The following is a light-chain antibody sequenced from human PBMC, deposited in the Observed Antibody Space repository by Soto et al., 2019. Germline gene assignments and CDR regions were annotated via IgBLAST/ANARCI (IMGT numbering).Light chain of an antibody. CDR3: QSYDSSLSAL. J-gene: IGLJ3*02. Sequence: QSVRAQPPSVSGAPGQRVTISCTGSSSNTGAGYDVHWYQQLPGTAPKLLIYGNSNRPSGVPDRFSGSKSGTSASLAITGLQAEDEADYYCQSYDSSLSALFGGGTKVTVL. CDR2: GNS. CDR1: SSNTGAGYD. V-gene: IGLV1-40*01.